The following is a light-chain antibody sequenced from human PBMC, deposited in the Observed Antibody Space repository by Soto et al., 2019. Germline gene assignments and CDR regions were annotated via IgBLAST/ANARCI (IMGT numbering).Light chain of an antibody. V-gene: IGLV2-14*01. CDR2: DVS. CDR3: SSYTSSSTHYV. J-gene: IGLJ1*01. CDR1: SSDDGGYNY. Sequence: QSALTQPASVSGSPGQSITISCTGTSSDDGGYNYVSWYQQHPGKAPKLMIYDVSNRPSGVSNRFSGSKSGNTASLTISGLQAEDEADYYCSSYTSSSTHYVFGTGTKLTVL.